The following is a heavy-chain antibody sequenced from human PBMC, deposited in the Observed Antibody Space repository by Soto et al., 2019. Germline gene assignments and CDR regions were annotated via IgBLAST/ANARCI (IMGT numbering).Heavy chain of an antibody. V-gene: IGHV3-23*01. D-gene: IGHD6-19*01. CDR3: AKTVAVNPGTHYFDY. J-gene: IGHJ4*02. CDR2: ISGSGGST. Sequence: GGSLRLSCAASGFTFSSYAMSWVRQAPGKGLEWVSAISGSGGSTYYADSVKGRFTISRDNSKNTLYLQMNSLRAEDTAVYYCAKTVAVNPGTHYFDYWGQGTLVTVSS. CDR1: GFTFSSYA.